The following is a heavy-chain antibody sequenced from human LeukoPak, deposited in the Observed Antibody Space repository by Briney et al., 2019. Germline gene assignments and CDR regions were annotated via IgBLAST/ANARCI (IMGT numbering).Heavy chain of an antibody. CDR2: IIPIFGTA. Sequence: SVKVSCKASGGTFSSYAISWVRQAPGQGLEWMGGIIPIFGTANYAQKFQGRVTITADKSTSTAYMELSSLRSEDTAEYYCASDTSGYCSGGSCYYRWGQGTLVTVSS. CDR3: ASDTSGYCSGGSCYYR. CDR1: GGTFSSYA. V-gene: IGHV1-69*06. D-gene: IGHD2-15*01. J-gene: IGHJ4*02.